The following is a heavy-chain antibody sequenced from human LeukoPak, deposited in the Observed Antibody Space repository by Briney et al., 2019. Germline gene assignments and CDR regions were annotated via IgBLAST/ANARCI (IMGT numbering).Heavy chain of an antibody. CDR2: INQDVSRI. CDR3: ARLKDDVTKFDY. J-gene: IGHJ4*02. D-gene: IGHD2-8*01. CDR1: GFSFSRYW. Sequence: GGSLRLSCAGSGFSFSRYWMAWVRQAPGKGLEWVASINQDVSRIHYVGSVKGRFTISRDNAKNSLFLQMNSLRVKDTAVYYCARLKDDVTKFDYWGQGTLVNVSS. V-gene: IGHV3-7*01.